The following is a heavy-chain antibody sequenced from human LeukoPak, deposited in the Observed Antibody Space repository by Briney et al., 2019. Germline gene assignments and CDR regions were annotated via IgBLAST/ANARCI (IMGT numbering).Heavy chain of an antibody. D-gene: IGHD3-10*01. CDR1: GGSISSGSYY. V-gene: IGHV4-39*07. Sequence: PSETLSLTCTVSGGSISSGSYYWSWIRQPPGKGLEWIGSIYHSGSTYYNPSLKSRVTISVDTSKNQFSLKLSSVTAADTAVYYCASPNYGSGSYYNGAQFDYWGQGTLVTVSS. CDR2: IYHSGST. J-gene: IGHJ4*02. CDR3: ASPNYGSGSYYNGAQFDY.